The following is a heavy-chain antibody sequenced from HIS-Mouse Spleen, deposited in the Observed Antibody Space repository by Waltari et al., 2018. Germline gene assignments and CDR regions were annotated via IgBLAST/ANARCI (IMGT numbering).Heavy chain of an antibody. CDR3: AREIPYSSSWYDWYFDL. V-gene: IGHV4-39*07. J-gene: IGHJ2*01. CDR2: SYYRART. Sequence: QLQLQESGPGLVKPSETLSLTCTVSGGSISSSSYYWGWFRQPPGKGLEWIGSSYYRARTYYNPSLKSRVTISVDTSKNQFSLKLSSVTAADTAVYYCAREIPYSSSWYDWYFDLWGRGTLVTVSS. CDR1: GGSISSSSYY. D-gene: IGHD6-13*01.